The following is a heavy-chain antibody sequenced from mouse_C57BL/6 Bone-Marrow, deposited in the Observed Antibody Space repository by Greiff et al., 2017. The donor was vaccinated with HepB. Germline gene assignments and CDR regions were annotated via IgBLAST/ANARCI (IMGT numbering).Heavy chain of an antibody. CDR3: ARNLYDYGGAMDY. CDR2: IWSGGST. Sequence: QVQLQQSGPGLVQPSQSLSITCTVSGFSLTSYGVHWVRQSPGKGLEWLGVIWSGGSTDYNAAFISRLSISKDNSKSQVFFKMNSLQADDTAIYYCARNLYDYGGAMDYWGQGTSVTVSS. D-gene: IGHD2-4*01. CDR1: GFSLTSYG. V-gene: IGHV2-2*01. J-gene: IGHJ4*01.